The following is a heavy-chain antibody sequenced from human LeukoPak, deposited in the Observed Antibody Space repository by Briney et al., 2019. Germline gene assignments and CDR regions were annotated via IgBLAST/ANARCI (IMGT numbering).Heavy chain of an antibody. J-gene: IGHJ5*02. D-gene: IGHD1-26*01. CDR2: ISGNSGKT. V-gene: IGHV1-18*01. CDR1: GYTFSTYG. CDR3: ARNAGRYFEFAP. Sequence: ASVTVSCTTSGYTFSTYGLSWVRQAPGQGLEWMGWISGNSGKTHYAQKFQDRVTLTTDTSSTTDFMELRSLRSDDTAMYYCARNAGRYFEFAPWGQGTLVTVSS.